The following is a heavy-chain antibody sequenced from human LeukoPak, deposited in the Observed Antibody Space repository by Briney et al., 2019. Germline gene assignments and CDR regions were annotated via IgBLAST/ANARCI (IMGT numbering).Heavy chain of an antibody. CDR1: GFTLGDYA. Sequence: GRSLRLSCTASGFTLGDYAMSWVRQAPGKGLEWVGFIRSKAYGGTTEYAASVKGRFTISRDDSKSIAYLQMNSLKTEDTAVYYCTVRYFDWLSLYYYGMDVWGKGTTVTVSS. J-gene: IGHJ6*04. CDR2: IRSKAYGGTT. D-gene: IGHD3-9*01. V-gene: IGHV3-49*04. CDR3: TVRYFDWLSLYYYGMDV.